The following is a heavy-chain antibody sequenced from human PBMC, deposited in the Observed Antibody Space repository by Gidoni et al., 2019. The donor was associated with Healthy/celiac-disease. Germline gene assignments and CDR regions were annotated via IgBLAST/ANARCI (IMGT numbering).Heavy chain of an antibody. CDR3: ARRDFWSGYLTRYYYGMDV. D-gene: IGHD3-3*01. J-gene: IGHJ6*02. CDR1: GGSISSSSYY. V-gene: IGHV4-39*01. CDR2: IYYSGST. Sequence: QLQLQESGPGLVKPSETLSLTCTVSGGSISSSSYYWGWIRQPPGKGLEWIGSIYYSGSTYYNPSLKSRVTISVDTSKNQFSLKLSSVTAADTAVYYCARRDFWSGYLTRYYYGMDVWGQGTTVTVSS.